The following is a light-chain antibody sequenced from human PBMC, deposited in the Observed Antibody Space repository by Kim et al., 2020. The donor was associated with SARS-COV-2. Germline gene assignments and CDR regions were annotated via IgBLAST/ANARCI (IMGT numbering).Light chain of an antibody. V-gene: IGKV3-20*01. CDR3: QQYDGTSPLT. CDR1: QSVSSN. J-gene: IGKJ2*01. CDR2: GAS. Sequence: EIVLTQSPGTLSLSPGEGATLSCRASQSVSSNLAWYQQRPGQAPRLLIYGASRRATGIPDRFSGSGSGTDFTLTISRLEPEDFAVYYCQQYDGTSPLTFGQGTKLEI.